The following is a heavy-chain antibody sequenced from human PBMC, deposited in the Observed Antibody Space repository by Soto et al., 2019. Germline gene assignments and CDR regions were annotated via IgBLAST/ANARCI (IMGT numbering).Heavy chain of an antibody. V-gene: IGHV4-34*01. CDR3: ARGPYGGNLRTSFDY. D-gene: IGHD4-17*01. CDR1: GGSFSGYY. CDR2: INHSGST. Sequence: PSETLSLTCAVYGGSFSGYYWSWIRQPPGKGLEWIGEINHSGSTNYNPSLKSRVTISVDTSKNQFSLKLSSVTAADTAVYYCARGPYGGNLRTSFDYWGQGTLVTVSS. J-gene: IGHJ4*02.